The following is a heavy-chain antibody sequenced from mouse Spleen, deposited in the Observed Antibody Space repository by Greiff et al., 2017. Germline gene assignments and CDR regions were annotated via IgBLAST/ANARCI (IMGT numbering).Heavy chain of an antibody. CDR1: GFAFSSYD. D-gene: IGHD2-3*01. CDR2: ISSGGSYT. J-gene: IGHJ1*01. Sequence: VMLVESGGGLVKPGGSLKLSCAASGFAFSSYDMSWVRQTPEKRLEWVATISSGGSYTYYPDSVKGRFTISRDNARNTLYLQMSSLRSEDTALYYCARRDGYYWYFDVWGAGTTVTVSS. CDR3: ARRDGYYWYFDV. V-gene: IGHV5-9*02.